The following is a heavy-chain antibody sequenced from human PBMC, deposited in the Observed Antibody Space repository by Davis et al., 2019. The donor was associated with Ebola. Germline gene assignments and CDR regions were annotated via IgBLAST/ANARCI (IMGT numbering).Heavy chain of an antibody. CDR1: GFTFSGSA. CDR3: SVTVAAFDI. J-gene: IGHJ3*02. Sequence: GESLKISCAASGFTFSGSAMHWVRQASGKGLEWVGRIRSKANSYATAYAASVKGRFTISRDDSKNTAYLQMNSLKTEDTAVYDCSVTVAAFDIWGQGTMVTVSS. D-gene: IGHD1-14*01. V-gene: IGHV3-73*01. CDR2: IRSKANSYAT.